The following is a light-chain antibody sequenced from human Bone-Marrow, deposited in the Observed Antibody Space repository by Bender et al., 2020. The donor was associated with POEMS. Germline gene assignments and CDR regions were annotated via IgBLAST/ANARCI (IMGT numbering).Light chain of an antibody. V-gene: IGLV1-44*01. J-gene: IGLJ3*02. Sequence: QSVLTQPPSASGTPGQRVTISCSGSSSNIGTNPVNWYQQLPGTAPKLLIYINNQRPSGVPDRFSGSKSGTSASLAISGLQSEDEADYYCSSYISSRVVFGGGTKLTVL. CDR2: INN. CDR1: SSNIGTNP. CDR3: SSYISSRVV.